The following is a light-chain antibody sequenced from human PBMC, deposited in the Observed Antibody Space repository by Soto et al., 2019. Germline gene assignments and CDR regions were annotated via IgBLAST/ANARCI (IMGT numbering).Light chain of an antibody. CDR2: AAS. CDR1: QSINSY. V-gene: IGKV1-39*01. J-gene: IGKJ1*01. CDR3: QQSYSTPRT. Sequence: DIQMTQSPSYLSASVGDRATITCRASQSINSYLNWYQQKPGKAPKLLIYAASSLQSGVPSRFSGSGSGTDFTLTISSLQPEDFATYYCQQSYSTPRTFGQGTKVDTK.